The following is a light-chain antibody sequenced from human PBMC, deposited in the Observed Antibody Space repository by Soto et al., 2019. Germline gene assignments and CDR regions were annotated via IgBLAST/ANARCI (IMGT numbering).Light chain of an antibody. CDR3: QQYGTSPLT. Sequence: EIVFTQSPGTLTLSPGERATLSCRPSQSLSSINLAWYQQRPGQAPRLLIYAVASRAAGVPDRFSGSGSGTDFTLTITRLGPEDFAVYFCQQYGTSPLTFGGGTKVDIK. J-gene: IGKJ4*01. CDR2: AVA. V-gene: IGKV3-20*01. CDR1: QSLSSIN.